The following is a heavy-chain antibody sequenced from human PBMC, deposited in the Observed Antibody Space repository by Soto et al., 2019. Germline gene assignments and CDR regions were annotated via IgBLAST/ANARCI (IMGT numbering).Heavy chain of an antibody. J-gene: IGHJ6*02. V-gene: IGHV4-4*02. CDR1: GGSISSSNW. CDR3: ARVSGSYYYGMDV. CDR2: IYHSGGT. Sequence: PSETLSLTCAVSGGSISSSNWWSWVRQPPGKGLEWIGEIYHSGGTNYNPSLKSRVTISVDKSKNQFSLKLSSVTAADTAVYYCARVSGSYYYGMDVWGQGTTVTV. D-gene: IGHD1-26*01.